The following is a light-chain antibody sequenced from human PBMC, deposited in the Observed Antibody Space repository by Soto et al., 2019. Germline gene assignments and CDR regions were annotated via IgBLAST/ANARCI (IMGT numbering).Light chain of an antibody. CDR3: GTWDDSLTSGV. CDR2: DND. J-gene: IGLJ3*02. V-gene: IGLV1-51*01. Sequence: CSGSTSNVGNNYVSWYQQLPGTAPKLLIYDNDKRPSGIPDRFSGSKSGTSATLGITGLQTGDEADYYCGTWDDSLTSGVFGGGTKVTVL. CDR1: TSNVGNNY.